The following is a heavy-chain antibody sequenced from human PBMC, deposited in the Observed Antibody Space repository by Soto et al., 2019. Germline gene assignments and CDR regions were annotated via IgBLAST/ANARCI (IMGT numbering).Heavy chain of an antibody. CDR1: GGSFSGYY. D-gene: IGHD3-3*01. Sequence: KSSETLSLTCAVYGGSFSGYYWSWIRQPPGKGLEWIGEINHSGSTNYNPSLKSRVTISVDTSKNQFSLKLSSVTAADTAVYYCTTSTYYDFWSGYLGFDPWGQGTLVTVSS. CDR2: INHSGST. J-gene: IGHJ5*02. V-gene: IGHV4-34*01. CDR3: TTSTYYDFWSGYLGFDP.